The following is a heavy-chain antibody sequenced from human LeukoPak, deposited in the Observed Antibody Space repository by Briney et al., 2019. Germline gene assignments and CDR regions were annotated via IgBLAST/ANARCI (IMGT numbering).Heavy chain of an antibody. V-gene: IGHV3-53*01. J-gene: IGHJ2*01. Sequence: GGSLRLSCAASGFTVSSNYMSWVRQAPGKGLEWVSLLYSGGTTYYADSVKGRFTISRDNSKNTLYLQMNSLRAEDTAVCYCARFTTVTTSWYFDLWGRGTLVTVSS. CDR3: ARFTTVTTSWYFDL. D-gene: IGHD4-17*01. CDR1: GFTVSSNY. CDR2: LYSGGTT.